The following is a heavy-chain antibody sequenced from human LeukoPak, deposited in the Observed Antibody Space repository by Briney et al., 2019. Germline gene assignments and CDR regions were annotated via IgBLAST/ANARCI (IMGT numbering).Heavy chain of an antibody. Sequence: GSLRLSCAASGFTFSNYWMSWVRQAPGKGLEWASAISGSGGSTYYADSVKGRFTISRDNSKNTLYLQMNSLRAEDTAVYYCAKEETSIAAGDFDYWGQGTLVTVSS. J-gene: IGHJ4*02. CDR2: ISGSGGST. CDR3: AKEETSIAAGDFDY. V-gene: IGHV3-23*01. CDR1: GFTFSNYW. D-gene: IGHD6-13*01.